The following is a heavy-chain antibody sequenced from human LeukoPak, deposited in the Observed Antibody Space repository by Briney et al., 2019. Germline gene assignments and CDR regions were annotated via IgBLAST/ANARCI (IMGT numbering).Heavy chain of an antibody. V-gene: IGHV5-51*01. CDR1: GYRFSTYW. CDR2: IYPGDSDT. CDR3: ARPNITSYYDSRGYDAFDV. D-gene: IGHD3-22*01. Sequence: LGESLKISCKGSGYRFSTYWIAWVRQMPGKGLEWMGIIYPGDSDTRYSPSFRGQVTISADKSVNTAYLRWSSLKASDTAMYYCARPNITSYYDSRGYDAFDVWGQGTMVTVYS. J-gene: IGHJ3*01.